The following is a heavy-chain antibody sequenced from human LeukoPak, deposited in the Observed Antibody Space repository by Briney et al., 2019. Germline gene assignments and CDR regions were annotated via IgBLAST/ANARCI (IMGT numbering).Heavy chain of an antibody. V-gene: IGHV1-2*02. CDR2: INPNSGGT. Sequence: ASVKVSCKASGYTFTGYYMHWVRQAPGQGLEWMGWINPNSGGTNYAQKFQGRVTMTRDTSISTAYMELSRLRSDDTAVYYCARSGMVRGVIIYYWGQGTLVTVSS. J-gene: IGHJ4*02. CDR1: GYTFTGYY. CDR3: ARSGMVRGVIIYY. D-gene: IGHD3-10*01.